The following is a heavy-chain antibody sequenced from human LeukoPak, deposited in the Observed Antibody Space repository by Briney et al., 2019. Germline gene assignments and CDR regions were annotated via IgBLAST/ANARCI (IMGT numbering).Heavy chain of an antibody. Sequence: GGSLRLSCAASGFTFSSYAMHWVRQAPGKGLEWVAVISYDGSNKYYADSVKGRLTIPRDNSKNTLYLQMNSLRAEDTAVYYCARVSTAMVYAYYYYGMDVWGQGTTVTVSS. CDR1: GFTFSSYA. V-gene: IGHV3-30-3*01. CDR2: ISYDGSNK. J-gene: IGHJ6*02. D-gene: IGHD5-18*01. CDR3: ARVSTAMVYAYYYYGMDV.